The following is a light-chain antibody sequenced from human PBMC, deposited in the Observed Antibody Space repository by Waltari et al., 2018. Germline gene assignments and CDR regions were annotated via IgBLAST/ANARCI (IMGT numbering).Light chain of an antibody. CDR1: KSVSSY. V-gene: IGKV3-11*01. CDR3: QQRSNWPPIT. CDR2: DAS. J-gene: IGKJ5*01. Sequence: EIVLTQSPATLSLSPGEIATLSCRASKSVSSYLAWYQQKPGQAPRLLIYDASNRATGIPARFSGSWSGTDFTLTISSLEPEDFAVYYCQQRSNWPPITFGQGTRLEIK.